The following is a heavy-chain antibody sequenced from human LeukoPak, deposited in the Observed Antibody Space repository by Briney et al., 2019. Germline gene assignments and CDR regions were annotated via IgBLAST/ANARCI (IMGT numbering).Heavy chain of an antibody. CDR1: GFTFSSYA. J-gene: IGHJ6*01. CDR2: IYYNGVSK. V-gene: IGHV3-23*01. CDR3: AKDLSSGFVESRTYYYYYYGMDA. Sequence: GGSLRLSCAASGFTFSSYAMNWVRQAPGKGLEWVAAIYYNGVSKYYADSVKGRFTISRDNSKNTLYLQMNSLRAEDTAVYYWAKDLSSGFVESRTYYYYYYGMDAWGQGATVSVSS. D-gene: IGHD3-10*01.